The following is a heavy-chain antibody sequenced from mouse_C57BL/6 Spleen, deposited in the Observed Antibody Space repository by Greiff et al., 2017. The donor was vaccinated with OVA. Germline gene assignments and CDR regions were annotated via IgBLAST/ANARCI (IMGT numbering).Heavy chain of an antibody. CDR2: ISDGGSYT. CDR1: GFTFSSYA. J-gene: IGHJ1*03. D-gene: IGHD2-3*01. CDR3: AREGDGLWYFDV. V-gene: IGHV5-4*01. Sequence: EVKLVESGGGLVKPGGSLKLSCAASGFTFSSYAMSWVRQTPEKRLEWVATISDGGSYTYYPDNVKGRFTISRDNAKNNLYLQMSHLKSEDTAMYYCAREGDGLWYFDVWGTGTTVTVSS.